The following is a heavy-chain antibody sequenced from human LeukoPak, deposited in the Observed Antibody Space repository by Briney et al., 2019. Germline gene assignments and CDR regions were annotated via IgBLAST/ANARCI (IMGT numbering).Heavy chain of an antibody. CDR1: GGSISSSSYY. D-gene: IGHD3-22*01. CDR2: IYYSGST. V-gene: IGHV4-39*07. Sequence: SETLSLTCTVSGGSISSSSYYWGWIRQPPGKGLEWIGSIYYSGSTYYNPSLKSRVTISVDTSKNQFSLKLSSVTAADTAVYYCARDSAHYYDSSGTPHFYYYYYMDVWGKGTTVTVSS. J-gene: IGHJ6*03. CDR3: ARDSAHYYDSSGTPHFYYYYYMDV.